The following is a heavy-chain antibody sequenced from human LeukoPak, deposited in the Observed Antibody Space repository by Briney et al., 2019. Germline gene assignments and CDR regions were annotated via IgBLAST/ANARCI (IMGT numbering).Heavy chain of an antibody. CDR3: ARAPPVRCSGGSCLRSGQFDY. D-gene: IGHD2-15*01. J-gene: IGHJ4*02. CDR1: SGSFSGYY. V-gene: IGHV4-34*01. Sequence: PSETLSLTCAVYSGSFSGYYWSWIRQPPGKGLEWIGEINHSGSTNYNPSLKSRVTISVDTSKNQFSLKLSSVTAADAAVYYCARAPPVRCSGGSCLRSGQFDYWGQGTLVTVSS. CDR2: INHSGST.